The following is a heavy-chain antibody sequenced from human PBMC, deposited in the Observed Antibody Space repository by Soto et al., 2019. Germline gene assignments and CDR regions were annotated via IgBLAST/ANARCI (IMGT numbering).Heavy chain of an antibody. CDR1: GFTVSSNY. CDR2: IYSGGST. CDR3: ARGIVVVPAAANDAFDI. V-gene: IGHV3-53*01. J-gene: IGHJ3*02. D-gene: IGHD2-2*01. Sequence: PGGTLRISCAASGFTVSSNYMSWVRQAPGKGLEWVSVIYSGGSTYYADSVKGRFTISRDNSKNTLYLQMNSLRAEDTAVYYCARGIVVVPAAANDAFDIWGQGTMVTVSS.